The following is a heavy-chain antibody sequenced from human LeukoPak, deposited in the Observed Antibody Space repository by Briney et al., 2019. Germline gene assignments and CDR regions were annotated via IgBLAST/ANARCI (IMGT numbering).Heavy chain of an antibody. CDR2: IYYSGST. CDR1: GGSISSYY. D-gene: IGHD6-19*01. V-gene: IGHV4-59*01. CDR3: ARYLHSSGTFY. Sequence: PSETLSLTCTVSGGSISSYYWSWIRQPPGKGLEWIGYIYYSGSTNYNPSLKSRVTISVDTSKNQFSLKLSSVTAADTAVYYCARYLHSSGTFYWGQETLVTVSS. J-gene: IGHJ4*02.